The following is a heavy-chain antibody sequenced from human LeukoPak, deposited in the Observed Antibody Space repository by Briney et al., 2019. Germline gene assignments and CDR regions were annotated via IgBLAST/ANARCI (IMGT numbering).Heavy chain of an antibody. D-gene: IGHD3-22*01. CDR1: GFTFSSYG. V-gene: IGHV3-23*01. CDR3: AKDRYYDSSGSQLDY. Sequence: GGSLRLSCAASGFTFSSYGMSWVRQAPGKGLEWVSAISGSGSSTYYADSVKGRFTISRDNSKNTLYLQMSSLRAEDTAVYYCAKDRYYDSSGSQLDYWGQGTLVTVSS. CDR2: ISGSGSST. J-gene: IGHJ4*02.